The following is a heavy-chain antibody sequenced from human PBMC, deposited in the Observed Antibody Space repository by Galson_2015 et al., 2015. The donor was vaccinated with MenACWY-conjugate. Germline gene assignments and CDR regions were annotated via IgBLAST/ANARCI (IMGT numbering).Heavy chain of an antibody. CDR1: GDSVSSNSAA. CDR3: AREGGHYGDFDY. CDR2: TYFRSIWFH. V-gene: IGHV6-1*01. D-gene: IGHD4-17*01. J-gene: IGHJ4*02. Sequence: CAISGDSVSSNSAAWNWIRQSPSRGLEWLGRTYFRSIWFHNYAESVKSRVTVNPDTSKNQFSLQLNSVSPEDTAVYYCAREGGHYGDFDYWGQGTLVTVSS.